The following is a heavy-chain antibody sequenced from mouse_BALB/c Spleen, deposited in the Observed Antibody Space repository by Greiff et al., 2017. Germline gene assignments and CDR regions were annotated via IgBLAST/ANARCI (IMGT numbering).Heavy chain of an antibody. J-gene: IGHJ1*01. D-gene: IGHD1-1*01. CDR3: NEVARYGYFDV. CDR2: IDPENGDT. V-gene: IGHV14-4*02. CDR1: GSNIKDYY. Sequence: EVKLLESGAELVRSGASVKLSCTASGSNIKDYYMHWVKQRPEQGLEWIGWIDPENGDTEYAPKIQGKATMTADTSSNTAYLQLISLTSEDAAVYYCNEVARYGYFDVWGAGTTVTVSS.